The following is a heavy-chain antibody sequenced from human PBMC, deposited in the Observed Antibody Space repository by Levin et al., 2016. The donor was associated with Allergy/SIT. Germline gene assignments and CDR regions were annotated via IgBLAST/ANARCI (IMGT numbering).Heavy chain of an antibody. Sequence: SGPTLVKPTETLTLTCTVSGFSLSNARMGVSWIRQPPGKALEWLAHIFSNDEKSYSTSLKSRLTISKDTSKSQVVLTMTNMDPVDTATYYCARIGDYYGSGSYGEESYYFDYWGQGTLVTVSS. CDR2: IFSNDEK. CDR1: GFSLSNARMG. CDR3: ARIGDYYGSGSYGEESYYFDY. D-gene: IGHD3-10*01. V-gene: IGHV2-26*01. J-gene: IGHJ4*02.